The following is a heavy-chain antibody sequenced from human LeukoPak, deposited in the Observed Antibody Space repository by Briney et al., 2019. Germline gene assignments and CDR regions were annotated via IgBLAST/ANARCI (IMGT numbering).Heavy chain of an antibody. V-gene: IGHV3-21*01. CDR2: ISGSSSYI. Sequence: GGSLRLSCAASGFTFSSYSMNWVRQAPGKGLEWVSSISGSSSYICYADSVKGRFTISRDNAKNSLYLQMNSLRAEDTAVYYCARGGAAAGIDAFDIWGQGTMVTVSS. CDR3: ARGGAAAGIDAFDI. D-gene: IGHD6-13*01. J-gene: IGHJ3*02. CDR1: GFTFSSYS.